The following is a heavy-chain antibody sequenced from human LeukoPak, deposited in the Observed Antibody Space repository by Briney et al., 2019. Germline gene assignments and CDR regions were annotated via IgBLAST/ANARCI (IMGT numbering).Heavy chain of an antibody. CDR3: ARHDFYY. CDR2: IYYSGIT. Sequence: SETLSLTCTVSGGSIKPYYWSWIRQPPGKGLEWIGYIYYSGITNYDSALKGRVTISVDTSKIQFSLRLTSVTASDTAVYYCARHDFYYWGQGSLVTVSS. V-gene: IGHV4-59*08. CDR1: GGSIKPYY. J-gene: IGHJ4*02.